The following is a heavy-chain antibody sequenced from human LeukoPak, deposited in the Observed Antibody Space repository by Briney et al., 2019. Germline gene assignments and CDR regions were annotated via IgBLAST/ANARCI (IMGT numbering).Heavy chain of an antibody. V-gene: IGHV3-30-3*01. J-gene: IGHJ4*02. CDR2: ISYDGSNK. CDR1: GFTFSSYA. D-gene: IGHD3-3*01. Sequence: GGSLRLSCAASGFTFSSYAMHWVRQAPGKGLEWVAVISYDGSNKYYADSVKGRFTISRDNSKNTLYLQMNSLRAEDTAVYYCARGSLWSGQKFDYWGQGTLVTVSS. CDR3: ARGSLWSGQKFDY.